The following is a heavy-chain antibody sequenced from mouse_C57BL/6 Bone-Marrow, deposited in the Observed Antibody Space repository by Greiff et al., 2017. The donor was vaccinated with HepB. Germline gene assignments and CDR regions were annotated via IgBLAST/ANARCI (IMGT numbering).Heavy chain of an antibody. CDR3: ARERFDSSGYDVAMDY. Sequence: EVKLQQSGPELVKPGASVKISCKASGYTFTDYYMNWVKQSHGKSLEWIGDINPNNSGTSYNQKFKGKATLTVDKSSSTAYMELRSLTSEDSAVYYCARERFDSSGYDVAMDYWGQGTSVTVSS. CDR1: GYTFTDYY. V-gene: IGHV1-26*01. CDR2: INPNNSGT. J-gene: IGHJ4*01. D-gene: IGHD3-2*02.